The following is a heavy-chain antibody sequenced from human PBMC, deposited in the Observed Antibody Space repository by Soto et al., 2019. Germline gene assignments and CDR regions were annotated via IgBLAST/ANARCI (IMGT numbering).Heavy chain of an antibody. J-gene: IGHJ6*02. V-gene: IGHV3-33*01. CDR1: GFTFSSYG. CDR3: ARLQSKPTEHYYGMDV. D-gene: IGHD4-4*01. Sequence: QVQLVESGGGVVQPGRSLRLSCAASGFTFSSYGMHWVRQAPGKGLEWVAVIWYDGSNKYYADSVKGRFTISRDNSKNTLYLQMNSLRAEDTAVYYCARLQSKPTEHYYGMDVWGQGTTVTVSS. CDR2: IWYDGSNK.